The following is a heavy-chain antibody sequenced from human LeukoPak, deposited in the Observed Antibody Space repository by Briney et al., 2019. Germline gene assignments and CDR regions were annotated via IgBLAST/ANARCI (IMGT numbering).Heavy chain of an antibody. J-gene: IGHJ4*02. V-gene: IGHV4-61*01. CDR1: DGSVSSGPYY. CDR2: IHYSGST. D-gene: IGHD1-26*01. CDR3: AGAMVGAPFYFDF. Sequence: PSETPSLTCAVSDGSVSSGPYYWTWIRQPPGKGPEWIGYIHYSGSTNNNHSLKSRVTISVDTSKNQFSLKLSSVTAADTAVYYCAGAMVGAPFYFDFWGQGTLVTVSS.